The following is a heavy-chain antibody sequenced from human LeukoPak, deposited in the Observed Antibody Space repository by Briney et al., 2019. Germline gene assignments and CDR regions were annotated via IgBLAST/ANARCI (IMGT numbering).Heavy chain of an antibody. Sequence: SETLSLACTVSGDSISSGDYYWSWIRQPAGKGLEWIGRISSSGSTNYNPSLKSRVTISVDTSKNQFSLKLSSVTAADTAVYFCARGPYSYDSSGAFDIWGQGTMVTVSS. D-gene: IGHD3-22*01. V-gene: IGHV4-61*02. J-gene: IGHJ3*02. CDR2: ISSSGST. CDR1: GDSISSGDYY. CDR3: ARGPYSYDSSGAFDI.